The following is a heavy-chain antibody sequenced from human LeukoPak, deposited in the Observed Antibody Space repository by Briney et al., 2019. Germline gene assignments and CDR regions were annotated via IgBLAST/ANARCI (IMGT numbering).Heavy chain of an antibody. CDR1: GYTFTSYG. Sequence: ASVKVSCKASGYTFTSYGISWVRQAPGRGLEWIGWISAYNGNTNYAQKLQGRVTMTTDTSTSTAYMELRSLRSDDTAVYYCARDLELKTTFDYWGQGTLVTVSS. J-gene: IGHJ4*02. D-gene: IGHD1-7*01. CDR3: ARDLELKTTFDY. V-gene: IGHV1-18*01. CDR2: ISAYNGNT.